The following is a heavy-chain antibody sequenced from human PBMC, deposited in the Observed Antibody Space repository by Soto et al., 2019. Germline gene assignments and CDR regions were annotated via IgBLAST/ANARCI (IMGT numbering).Heavy chain of an antibody. V-gene: IGHV4-34*01. CDR1: GGSFSGYY. CDR2: INHSGST. J-gene: IGHJ4*02. Sequence: SETLSLTCAVYGGSFSGYYWSWIRQPPGKGLEWIGEINHSGSTNYNPSLKSRVTISVDTSKNQFSLKLSSVTAADTAVYYCARGLFRQRAYWGQGTLVTVYS. D-gene: IGHD6-25*01. CDR3: ARGLFRQRAY.